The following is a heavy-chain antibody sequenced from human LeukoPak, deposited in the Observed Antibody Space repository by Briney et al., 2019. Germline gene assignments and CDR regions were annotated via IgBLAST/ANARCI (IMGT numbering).Heavy chain of an antibody. J-gene: IGHJ2*01. V-gene: IGHV3-33*06. D-gene: IGHD2-2*01. CDR3: AKDIVVVPAPVGYFDL. CDR2: IWYDGSNK. Sequence: PGGSLRLSCAASGFTFSSYGMHWVRQAPGKGLEWVAVIWYDGSNKYYADSVKGRFTISRDNSKNTEYLQMNSLRAEDTAVYYCAKDIVVVPAPVGYFDLWGRGTLVTVSS. CDR1: GFTFSSYG.